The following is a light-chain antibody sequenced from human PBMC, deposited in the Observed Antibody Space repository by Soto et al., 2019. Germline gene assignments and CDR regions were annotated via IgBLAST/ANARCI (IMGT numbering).Light chain of an antibody. CDR3: QQYDSSPYT. CDR1: QAIRSTH. V-gene: IGKV3-20*01. J-gene: IGKJ2*01. Sequence: ETVLTQSPGTLSLSPGERATLSCRASQAIRSTHLAWYQQKPGQAPRLLMYLSSTRAPGIPDRFSGSGSGTDFTLSISRLEPEDFAVYYCQQYDSSPYTFSQGTKLEIK. CDR2: LSS.